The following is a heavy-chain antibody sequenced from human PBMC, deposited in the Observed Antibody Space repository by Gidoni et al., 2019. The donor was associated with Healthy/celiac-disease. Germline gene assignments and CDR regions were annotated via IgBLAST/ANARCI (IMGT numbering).Heavy chain of an antibody. J-gene: IGHJ3*02. CDR3: AKFWGDDAFDI. D-gene: IGHD3-16*01. CDR2: ISYDGSNK. CDR1: GFTFSSYG. V-gene: IGHV3-30*18. Sequence: QVQLVESGGGVVQPGRSLRLSCAASGFTFSSYGMHWVRQAPGKGLEWVAVISYDGSNKYYADSVKGRFTISRDNSKNTLYLQMNSLRAEDTAVYYCAKFWGDDAFDIWGQGTMVTVSS.